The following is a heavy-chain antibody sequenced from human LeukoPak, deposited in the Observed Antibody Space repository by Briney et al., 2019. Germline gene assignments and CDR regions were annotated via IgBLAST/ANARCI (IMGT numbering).Heavy chain of an antibody. CDR2: INPTSGDT. J-gene: IGHJ4*02. Sequence: ASVKVSFKASGYSLIGYYMHWVRQAPGQGLECMGWINPTSGDTNYAQKFQGRLTMTRDTSISTAYMELSRLRSDDTAVYYCARGLLAAAATLDYWGQGTLVTVSS. CDR1: GYSLIGYY. CDR3: ARGLLAAAATLDY. D-gene: IGHD6-13*01. V-gene: IGHV1-2*02.